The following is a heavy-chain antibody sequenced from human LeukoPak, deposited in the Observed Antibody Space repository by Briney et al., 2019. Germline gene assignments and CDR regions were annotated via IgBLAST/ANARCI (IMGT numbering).Heavy chain of an antibody. D-gene: IGHD3-22*01. V-gene: IGHV3-33*01. CDR3: ARDQADCYDSNGYYKNPVFDY. Sequence: GGFLRLSCAASGFTFSSYGMHWVRQAPGKRLEWVAVIWYDGSNKYYADSVKGRFTISRDNSKNTLYLQMNSLRAEDTAVYYCARDQADCYDSNGYYKNPVFDYWGQGTLVTVSS. CDR1: GFTFSSYG. J-gene: IGHJ4*02. CDR2: IWYDGSNK.